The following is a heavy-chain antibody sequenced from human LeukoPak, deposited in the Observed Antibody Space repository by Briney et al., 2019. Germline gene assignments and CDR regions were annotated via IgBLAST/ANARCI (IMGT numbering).Heavy chain of an antibody. D-gene: IGHD6-13*01. J-gene: IGHJ4*02. Sequence: GGSLRLSCAASGFTFDDFGMSWVRQVPGKGLEWVSGINWNGGSTAYADSVRGRFTISRDDAENSLHLQMDSLRAEDTALYFCVRKFSYSSSAYNPHYFDSWGQGALVTVS. CDR2: INWNGGST. CDR3: VRKFSYSSSAYNPHYFDS. V-gene: IGHV3-20*04. CDR1: GFTFDDFG.